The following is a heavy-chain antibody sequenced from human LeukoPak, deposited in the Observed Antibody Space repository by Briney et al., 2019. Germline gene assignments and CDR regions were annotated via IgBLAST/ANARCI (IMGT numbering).Heavy chain of an antibody. J-gene: IGHJ4*02. CDR3: AVTYSSGWYRWDYFDY. CDR2: FDPEDGET. CDR1: GYTLTELS. D-gene: IGHD6-19*01. Sequence: ASVKVSCKVSGYTLTELSMHWVRQAPGKGLEWMGGFDPEDGETIYAQKFQGRVTMTEDTSTDTAYMELSSLRSEDTAVYYCAVTYSSGWYRWDYFDYWGQGTLVTAPS. V-gene: IGHV1-24*01.